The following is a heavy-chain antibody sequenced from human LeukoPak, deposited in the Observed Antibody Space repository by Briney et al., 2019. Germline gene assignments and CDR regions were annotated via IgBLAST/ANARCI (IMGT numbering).Heavy chain of an antibody. CDR1: GYTFTGYY. V-gene: IGHV1-2*06. D-gene: IGHD5-24*01. CDR3: ARDWRDGYNYYYYYMDV. Sequence: ASVKVSCKASGYTFTGYYMHWVRQAPGQGLEWMGRINPNSGGTNSAQKYQGRVTMTRDTSISAAYMELSRLRSDDTAVYYCARDWRDGYNYYYYYMDVWGKGTTVTVSS. J-gene: IGHJ6*03. CDR2: INPNSGGT.